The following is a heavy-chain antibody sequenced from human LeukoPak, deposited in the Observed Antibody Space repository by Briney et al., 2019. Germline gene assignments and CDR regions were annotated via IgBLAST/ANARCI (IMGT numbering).Heavy chain of an antibody. CDR2: ISDSGDST. CDR3: AKSHTVGYRGYFDY. V-gene: IGHV3-23*01. CDR1: GFTFTTYA. J-gene: IGHJ4*02. Sequence: GGSLRLSCAASGFTFTTYAMSWVRQAPGQGLEWISTISDSGDSTYYADSVKGRFTISRDNSKNTLYVQMNSLRAEDTAVYYCAKSHTVGYRGYFDYWGQGTLVTVSS. D-gene: IGHD5-12*01.